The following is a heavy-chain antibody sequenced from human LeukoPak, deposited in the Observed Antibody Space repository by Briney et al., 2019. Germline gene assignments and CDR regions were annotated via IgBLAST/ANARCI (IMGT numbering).Heavy chain of an antibody. J-gene: IGHJ4*02. CDR1: GGSISSYY. V-gene: IGHV4-59*08. CDR2: IYYSGST. CDR3: ARHSTTGVN. Sequence: PSETLSLTCTVSGGSISSYYRSWIRQPPGKGLEWIGYIYYSGSTNYNPSLKSRVTISVDTSKNQFSLKLSSVTAADTAVYYCARHSTTGVNWGQGTLVTVSS. D-gene: IGHD4-11*01.